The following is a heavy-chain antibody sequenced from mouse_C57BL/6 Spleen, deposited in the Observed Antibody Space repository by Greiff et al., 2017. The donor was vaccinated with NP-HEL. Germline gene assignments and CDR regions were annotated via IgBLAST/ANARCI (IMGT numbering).Heavy chain of an antibody. CDR3: ARHGGDGWYFDV. D-gene: IGHD3-3*01. V-gene: IGHV5-6*01. CDR2: ISSGGSYT. Sequence: EVHLVESGGDLVKPGGSLKPSCAASGFTFSSYGLSWVRQTPDKRLEWVATISSGGSYTYYPDSVKGRFPISRDNAKNTLYLQMSSLKSEDTAMYYCARHGGDGWYFDVWGTGTTVTVSS. J-gene: IGHJ1*03. CDR1: GFTFSSYG.